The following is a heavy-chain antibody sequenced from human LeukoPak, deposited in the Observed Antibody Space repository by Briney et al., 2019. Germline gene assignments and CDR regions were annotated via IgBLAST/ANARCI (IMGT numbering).Heavy chain of an antibody. D-gene: IGHD4-17*01. Sequence: GGSLRLSCAASGFTFSSYGMHWVRQAPGKGLEWVAFIRYDGSNKYYADSVKGRFTISRDNSKNTLYLQMNSLRAEDTAVYYGAKDRYGDQNWFDPWGQGTLVTVSS. CDR2: IRYDGSNK. V-gene: IGHV3-30*02. CDR3: AKDRYGDQNWFDP. CDR1: GFTFSSYG. J-gene: IGHJ5*02.